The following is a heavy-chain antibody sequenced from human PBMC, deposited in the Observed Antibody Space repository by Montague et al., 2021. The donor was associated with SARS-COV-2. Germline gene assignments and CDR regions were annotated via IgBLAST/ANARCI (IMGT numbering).Heavy chain of an antibody. J-gene: IGHJ4*02. D-gene: IGHD1-26*01. V-gene: IGHV4-61*02. Sequence: TLSLTCTVSGASISTGIYYWSWIRQPAGKGLEWIGRIRTTGHTDYXISLESRVFMSVDTSTNQFSLSLTSVTAADTAVYFCARFGSGTLEFDLWGQGTRATVSP. CDR3: ARFGSGTLEFDL. CDR2: IRTTGHT. CDR1: GASISTGIYY.